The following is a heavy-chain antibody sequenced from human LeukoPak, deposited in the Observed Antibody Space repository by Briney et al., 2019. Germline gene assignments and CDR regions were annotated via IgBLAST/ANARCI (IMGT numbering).Heavy chain of an antibody. CDR3: ARSYFRDDLYFDY. CDR1: GYTFTGYY. V-gene: IGHV1-2*02. D-gene: IGHD1-26*01. CDR2: INPNSGGT. J-gene: IGHJ4*02. Sequence: ASVKVSCKASGYTFTGYYMHWVRQAPGQGLEWKGWINPNSGGTNYAQKFQGRVTMTRDTSISTAYMELSRLRSDDTAVYYCARSYFRDDLYFDYWGQGTLVTVSS.